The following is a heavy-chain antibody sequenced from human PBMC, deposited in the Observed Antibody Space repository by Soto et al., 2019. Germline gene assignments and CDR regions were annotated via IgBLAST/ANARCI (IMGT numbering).Heavy chain of an antibody. Sequence: QVQLQESGPGLVKPSETLSLTCTVSGASIGSYYWSWIRQPPGKGLEWIGYIDNSGSTNYNPSLESRVTISVGTSRNQVSLRLSSVTAAGTAVYYCARHWGPGGSGRYSFNYWGKGTLVAGSS. D-gene: IGHD3-10*01. CDR2: IDNSGST. J-gene: IGHJ4*02. CDR1: GASIGSYY. V-gene: IGHV4-59*08. CDR3: ARHWGPGGSGRYSFNY.